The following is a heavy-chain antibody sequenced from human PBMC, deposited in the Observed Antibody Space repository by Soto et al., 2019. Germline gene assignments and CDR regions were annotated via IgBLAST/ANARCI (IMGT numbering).Heavy chain of an antibody. D-gene: IGHD6-25*01. CDR1: GGSISSGDYY. V-gene: IGHV4-30-4*01. J-gene: IGHJ5*02. CDR2: IYYSGST. CDR3: ARAPSRRLTPQEGWFDP. Sequence: QVQLQESGPGLVKPSQTLSLTCTVSGGSISSGDYYWSWIRQPPGKGLEWIGYIYYSGSTYYNPSLKSRVTISVDTSKNQFSLKLSSVTAADTAVYYCARAPSRRLTPQEGWFDPWGQGTLVTVSS.